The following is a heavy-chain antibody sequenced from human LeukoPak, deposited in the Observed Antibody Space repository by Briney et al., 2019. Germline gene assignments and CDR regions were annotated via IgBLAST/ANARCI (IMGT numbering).Heavy chain of an antibody. CDR2: ISSNGGST. V-gene: IGHV3-64*01. J-gene: IGHJ6*03. CDR1: GFTFSSYA. Sequence: GGSLRLSCAASGFTFSSYAMHWVRQAPGKGLEYVSAISSNGGSTYYANSVKGRFTISRDNSKNTLYLQMGSLRAEDMAVYYCARRFCSRTVPAVYYYYMDVWGKGTTVTVSS. D-gene: IGHD2-2*01. CDR3: ARRFCSRTVPAVYYYYMDV.